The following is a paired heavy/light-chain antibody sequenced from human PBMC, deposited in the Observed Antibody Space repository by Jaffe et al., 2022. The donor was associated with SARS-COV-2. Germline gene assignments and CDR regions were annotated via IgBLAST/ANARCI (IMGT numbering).Light chain of an antibody. J-gene: IGKJ5*01. CDR3: QQYNSWPLT. Sequence: EVMMTQSPATLSVSPGERATLSCRASQSISTHLAWYQQKPGQAPRLLMYGASTRATGIPAKFSGSGSGTEFTLAISSLQSEDFAVYYCQQYNSWPLTFGQGTRLEIK. V-gene: IGKV3-15*01. CDR1: QSISTH. CDR2: GAS.
Heavy chain of an antibody. D-gene: IGHD3-10*01. Sequence: EVQLEESGGGLVQPGGSLRLSCAASGFTFSNYAMSWVRQAPGKGLEWVSTISAAGNSIQEADSVKGRFTISRDNSKNTLYLQMDALRVEDTAVYYCSPEGVPARFEYFQYWGQGTLVTVSS. CDR2: ISAAGNSI. CDR3: SPEGVPARFEYFQY. J-gene: IGHJ1*01. V-gene: IGHV3-23*04. CDR1: GFTFSNYA.